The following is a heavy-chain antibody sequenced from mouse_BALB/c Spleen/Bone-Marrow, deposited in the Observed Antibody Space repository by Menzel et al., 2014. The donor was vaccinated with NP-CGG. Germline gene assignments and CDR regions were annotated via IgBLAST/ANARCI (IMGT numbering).Heavy chain of an antibody. CDR2: ISTYYGNA. Sequence: VKLMESGPELVRPGVSVKISCKGSSYTFTDYAMHWVKRSHAKSLERIGVISTYYGNANYNQKFKGKATMTVDKSSSTAYMELARLTSEDSAVYYCTRGGRYDEVAYWGQGTLVTVSA. D-gene: IGHD2-14*01. J-gene: IGHJ3*01. V-gene: IGHV1-67*01. CDR3: TRGGRYDEVAY. CDR1: SYTFTDYA.